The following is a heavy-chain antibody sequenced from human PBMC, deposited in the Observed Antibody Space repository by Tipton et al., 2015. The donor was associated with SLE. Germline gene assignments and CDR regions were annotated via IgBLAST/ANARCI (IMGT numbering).Heavy chain of an antibody. CDR1: GFTFSTYA. J-gene: IGHJ4*02. CDR3: ATYGSGSYYDS. Sequence: SLRLSCAASGFTFSTYAMNWVRQAPGKGLEWVSVTYSGGPTYYADSVKGRFTIPRDTSKNTLYLQMNSLRAEDTAVYYCATYGSGSYYDSWGQGTLVTVSS. D-gene: IGHD3-10*01. V-gene: IGHV3-23*03. CDR2: TYSGGPT.